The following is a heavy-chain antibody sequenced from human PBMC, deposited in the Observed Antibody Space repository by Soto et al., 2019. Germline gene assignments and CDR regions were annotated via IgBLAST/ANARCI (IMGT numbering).Heavy chain of an antibody. CDR3: ARDKDYDFWSGTFDP. J-gene: IGHJ5*02. V-gene: IGHV4-38-2*02. Sequence: SETLSLTCAVSGYSISSGYYWGWIRQPPGKGLEWIGSIYHSGGTYYNPSLKSRVTISVDTSKNQFSLKLSSVTAADTAVYYCARDKDYDFWSGTFDPWGQGTLVTVYS. CDR2: IYHSGGT. CDR1: GYSISSGYY. D-gene: IGHD3-3*01.